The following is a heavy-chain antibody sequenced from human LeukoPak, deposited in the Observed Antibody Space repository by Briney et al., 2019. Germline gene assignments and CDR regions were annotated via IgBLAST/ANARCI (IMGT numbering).Heavy chain of an antibody. D-gene: IGHD2-15*01. CDR2: INPNSGGT. J-gene: IGHJ4*02. V-gene: IGHV1-2*02. CDR3: ARGHCRVGTCDVFYFDY. CDR1: GYTFTSYG. Sequence: GASVKVSCKASGYTFTSYGISWVRQAPGQGLEWMGWINPNSGGTKYAQKFQGRVTMTRDTSISTAYMELSRLRSDDTAVYYCARGHCRVGTCDVFYFDYWGQGILVTVSS.